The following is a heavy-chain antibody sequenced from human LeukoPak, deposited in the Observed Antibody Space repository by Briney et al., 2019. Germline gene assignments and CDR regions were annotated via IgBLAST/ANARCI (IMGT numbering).Heavy chain of an antibody. CDR3: AKAPSPVLRFLEWLNGIDY. Sequence: TGGSLRLSCAASGFTFSSYAMSWVRQAPGKGLEWVSAISGSGSSTYYADSVKGRFTISRDNSKSTLYLQMNSLRAEDTAVYYCAKAPSPVLRFLEWLNGIDYWGQGTLVTVSS. J-gene: IGHJ4*02. V-gene: IGHV3-23*01. CDR1: GFTFSSYA. CDR2: ISGSGSST. D-gene: IGHD3-3*01.